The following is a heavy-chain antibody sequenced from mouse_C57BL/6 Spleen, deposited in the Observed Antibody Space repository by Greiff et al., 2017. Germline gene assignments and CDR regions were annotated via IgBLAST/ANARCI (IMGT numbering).Heavy chain of an antibody. D-gene: IGHD1-1*01. V-gene: IGHV1-80*01. CDR1: GYAFSSYW. CDR2: IYPGDGDT. J-gene: IGHJ2*01. CDR3: ARYGGHGTPYFDV. Sequence: VKLMESGAELVKPGASVKISCKASGYAFSSYWMNWVKQRPGKGLEWIGQIYPGDGDTNYNGKFKGKATLTADKSSSTAYMQLSSLTSEDSAVYFCARYGGHGTPYFDVWGQGTTLTVSS.